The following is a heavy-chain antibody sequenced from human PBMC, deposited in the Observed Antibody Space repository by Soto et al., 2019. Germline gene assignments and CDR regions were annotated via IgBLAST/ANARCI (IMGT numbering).Heavy chain of an antibody. CDR2: AKIKAHGYDK. V-gene: IGHV3-72*01. CDR3: VSQEVAGTLRDRYFDF. Sequence: EVQLVESGGGLVHPGGSLRLSCAASGFIFSDHYMDWVRQAPGKGLEWVGRAKIKAHGYDKQYAASVKGRFTVSRDDSESSFYLEMNSLKTEDTAVYYCVSQEVAGTLRDRYFDFWGRGTLVTGSS. J-gene: IGHJ2*01. D-gene: IGHD2-15*01. CDR1: GFIFSDHY.